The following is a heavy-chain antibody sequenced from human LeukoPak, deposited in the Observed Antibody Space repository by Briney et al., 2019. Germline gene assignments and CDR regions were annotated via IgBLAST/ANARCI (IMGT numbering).Heavy chain of an antibody. CDR1: GYTFTSYG. CDR2: ISAYNGNT. Sequence: ASVKVSCKASGYTFTSYGISWVRQAPGQGLEWMGWISAYNGNTNYAQKLQGRVTMTTDTSTSTAYMELRSLRSDDTAVYYCARDPGAYYDFWSGYWAFDIWGQGTMVTVSS. CDR3: ARDPGAYYDFWSGYWAFDI. V-gene: IGHV1-18*01. J-gene: IGHJ3*02. D-gene: IGHD3-3*01.